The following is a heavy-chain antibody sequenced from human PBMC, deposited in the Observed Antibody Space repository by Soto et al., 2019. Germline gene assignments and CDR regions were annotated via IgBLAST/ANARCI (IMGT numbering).Heavy chain of an antibody. CDR1: GFTFSSYW. J-gene: IGHJ6*02. V-gene: IGHV3-7*01. D-gene: IGHD3-16*02. Sequence: GGSLRLSCAASGFTFSSYWMSWVRQAPGKGLGWVANIKQDGSKKYYVDSVKGRFTISRDNAKNSLYLQMNSLRAEDTAVYYCARDGHGEGELSLFGYYYGMDVWGQGTTVTVSS. CDR2: IKQDGSKK. CDR3: ARDGHGEGELSLFGYYYGMDV.